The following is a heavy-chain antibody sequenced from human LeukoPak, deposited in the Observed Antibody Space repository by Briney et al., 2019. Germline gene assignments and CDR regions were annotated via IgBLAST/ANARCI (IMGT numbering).Heavy chain of an antibody. Sequence: GGSLRLSCTASGFTVGDYAMSWVRQAPGKGLEWGGFIRSEAYGGTTEYAASVKGRFTISRDDSKSIAYLQMNSLKTEDTAVYYCTRGSEYYDILTGYYLNYYMDVWGKGTTVTVSS. V-gene: IGHV3-49*04. D-gene: IGHD3-9*01. J-gene: IGHJ6*03. CDR1: GFTVGDYA. CDR3: TRGSEYYDILTGYYLNYYMDV. CDR2: IRSEAYGGTT.